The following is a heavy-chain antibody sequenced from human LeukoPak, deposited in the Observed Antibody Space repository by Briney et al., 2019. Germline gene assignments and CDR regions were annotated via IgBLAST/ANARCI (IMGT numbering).Heavy chain of an antibody. D-gene: IGHD6-19*01. CDR3: AKARYNNGWDYFDY. CDR2: ISGSGNVI. J-gene: IGHJ4*02. V-gene: IGHV3-23*01. CDR1: GFNFGTSA. Sequence: GGSLRLSCAASGFNFGTSAMTWVRQAPGKGLEWVSSISGSGNVIYDSDSVKGRFSISRDNPKGTLYLQMNSLRAEDTATYFCAKARYNNGWDYFDYWGLGTLVTVSS.